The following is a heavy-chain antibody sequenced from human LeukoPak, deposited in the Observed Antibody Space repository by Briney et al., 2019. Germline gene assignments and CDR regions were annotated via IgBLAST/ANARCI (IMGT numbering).Heavy chain of an antibody. CDR2: IYRGGNT. D-gene: IGHD2-2*01. CDR1: GFTVSSNY. Sequence: GGSLRLSCAASGFTVSSNYMSWVRQAPGKGLEWVSIIYRGGNTYYADSVKGRFTISRDNSKNTLYFQMNSPRAEDTAVYYCARQYCSSTSCNGAFDIWGQGTMVTVSS. CDR3: ARQYCSSTSCNGAFDI. J-gene: IGHJ3*02. V-gene: IGHV3-53*01.